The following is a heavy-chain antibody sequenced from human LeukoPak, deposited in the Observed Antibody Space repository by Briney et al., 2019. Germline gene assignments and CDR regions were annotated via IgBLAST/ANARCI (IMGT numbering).Heavy chain of an antibody. V-gene: IGHV3-30-3*01. CDR3: ARGITIFGVALYGMDV. CDR1: GFTFSSYA. Sequence: GALGLSCAASGFTFSSYAMHWVRQAPGKGLEWVAVISYDGSNKYYADSVKGRFTISRDNSKNTLYLQMNSLRAEDTAVYYCARGITIFGVALYGMDVWGQGTTVTVSS. J-gene: IGHJ6*02. D-gene: IGHD3-3*01. CDR2: ISYDGSNK.